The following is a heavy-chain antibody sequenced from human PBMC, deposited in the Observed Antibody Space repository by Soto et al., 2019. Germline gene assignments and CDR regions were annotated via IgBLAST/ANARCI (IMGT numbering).Heavy chain of an antibody. CDR2: IYYSGST. J-gene: IGHJ6*02. CDR1: GGSISSYY. Sequence: ASETLSLTCTVSGGSISSYYWSWIRQPPGKGLEWTGYIYYSGSTNYNPSLKSRVTISVDTSKNQFSLKLSSVTAADTAVYYCARVYDFWSGYYPPSSNYGMDVWGQGTTVTVSS. D-gene: IGHD3-3*01. CDR3: ARVYDFWSGYYPPSSNYGMDV. V-gene: IGHV4-59*01.